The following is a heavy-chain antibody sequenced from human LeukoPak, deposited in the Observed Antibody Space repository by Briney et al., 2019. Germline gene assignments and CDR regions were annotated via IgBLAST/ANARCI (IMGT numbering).Heavy chain of an antibody. Sequence: GESLKISCKGSGYSFTSYWIGWVRQAPGKGLEWVGRIRNTGTTDYSAPVKDRFIISRDESKNTVYLQMNSLKTEDTAIYYCATAPTRGGLPYFEYWGQGTLLTVSS. CDR1: GYSFTSYW. V-gene: IGHV3-15*01. CDR2: IRNTGTT. CDR3: ATAPTRGGLPYFEY. D-gene: IGHD3-10*01. J-gene: IGHJ4*02.